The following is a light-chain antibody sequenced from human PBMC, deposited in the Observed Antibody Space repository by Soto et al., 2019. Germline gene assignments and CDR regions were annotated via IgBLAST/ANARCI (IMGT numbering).Light chain of an antibody. V-gene: IGKV2-30*01. CDR2: KVS. CDR1: QSLVNGDGNTF. CDR3: MQGTHWPPT. Sequence: DVVMTQSPLSLSVTLGQSASISCTSDQSLVNGDGNTFLSWFHQRPGQSPRRLINKVSNRDSGVPDRFSGSESGTYFTLKISKVEAEDVGIYYCMQGTHWPPTFGPGTKVDIK. J-gene: IGKJ3*01.